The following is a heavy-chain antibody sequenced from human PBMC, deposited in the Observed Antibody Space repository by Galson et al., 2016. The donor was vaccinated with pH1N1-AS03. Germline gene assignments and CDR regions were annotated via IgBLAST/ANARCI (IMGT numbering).Heavy chain of an antibody. D-gene: IGHD7-27*01. CDR2: INADSGVT. CDR3: AIETRKTTTGGIDF. V-gene: IGHV1-2*02. CDR1: GYTFTAYY. J-gene: IGHJ4*02. Sequence: SVKVSCKASGYTFTAYYMHWVRQAPGQGLEWMGWINADSGVTNYAPKFRGRVMITADNSATTAYMELSSLRSEDTAVYYCAIETRKTTTGGIDFWGQGTLVTVSS.